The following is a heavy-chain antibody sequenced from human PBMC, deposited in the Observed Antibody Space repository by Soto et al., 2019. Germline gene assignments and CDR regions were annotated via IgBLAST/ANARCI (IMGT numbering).Heavy chain of an antibody. CDR1: GGSVNSGDYY. CDR3: ARLGHALDY. J-gene: IGHJ4*02. V-gene: IGHV4-30-4*01. Sequence: QVQLQESGQGLVKPSQTLSLTCTVSGGSVNSGDYYWNWIRQSPGKGLEWIGYIYYTGSTYYNPSLKSRVIISADTSKNHFSLKLTSLTAADTAVYYCARLGHALDYWGQGTLVTVSS. CDR2: IYYTGST.